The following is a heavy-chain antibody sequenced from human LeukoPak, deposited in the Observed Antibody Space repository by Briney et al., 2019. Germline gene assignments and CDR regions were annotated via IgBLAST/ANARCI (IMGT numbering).Heavy chain of an antibody. CDR3: ARDHRYCSSTSCYNWFDP. D-gene: IGHD2-2*01. CDR2: INPNSGGT. Sequence: GASVKVSCXASGYTFTGYYMHWVRQAPGQGLEWMGWINPNSGGTNYAQKFQGRVTMTRDTSISTAYMELSRLRSDDTAVYYCARDHRYCSSTSCYNWFDPWGQGTLVTVSS. J-gene: IGHJ5*02. CDR1: GYTFTGYY. V-gene: IGHV1-2*02.